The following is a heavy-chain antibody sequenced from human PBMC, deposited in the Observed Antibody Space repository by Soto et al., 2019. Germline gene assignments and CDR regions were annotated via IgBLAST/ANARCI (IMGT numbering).Heavy chain of an antibody. CDR2: ISSSGSTI. D-gene: IGHD3-22*01. Sequence: EVQLVESGGGLVQPGGSLRLSCAASGFTFSSYEMNWVRQAPGKGLEWVSYISSSGSTIYYADSVKGRFTISRDNAKNSLYLQMNSLRAEDTAVYYCAREGGGYYDSSGLEIDAFDIWGQGTMVTVSS. V-gene: IGHV3-48*03. CDR3: AREGGGYYDSSGLEIDAFDI. CDR1: GFTFSSYE. J-gene: IGHJ3*02.